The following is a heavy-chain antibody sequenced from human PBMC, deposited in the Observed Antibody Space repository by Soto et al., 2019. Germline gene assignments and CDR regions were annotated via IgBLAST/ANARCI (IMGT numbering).Heavy chain of an antibody. D-gene: IGHD5-12*01. Sequence: GASVKVSCKASGGTFSSYTISWVRQAPGQGLEWMGRIIPILGIANYAQKFQGRVTITADKSTSTAYMELSSLRSEDTAVYYCARDAPDIVAIPDAFDIWGQGTMVTVSS. CDR3: ARDAPDIVAIPDAFDI. CDR1: GGTFSSYT. J-gene: IGHJ3*02. CDR2: IIPILGIA. V-gene: IGHV1-69*04.